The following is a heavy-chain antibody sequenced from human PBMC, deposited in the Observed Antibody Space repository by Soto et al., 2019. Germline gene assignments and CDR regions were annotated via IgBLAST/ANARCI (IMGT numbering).Heavy chain of an antibody. J-gene: IGHJ4*02. Sequence: PGGSLRLSCAASGFTFSSYGMHWVRQAPGKGLEWVAVISYDGSNKYYADSVKGRFTISRDNSKNTLYLQMNSLRAEDTAVYYCASAYRKPDYWGQGTLVTVSS. V-gene: IGHV3-30*03. CDR1: GFTFSSYG. D-gene: IGHD2-21*01. CDR3: ASAYRKPDY. CDR2: ISYDGSNK.